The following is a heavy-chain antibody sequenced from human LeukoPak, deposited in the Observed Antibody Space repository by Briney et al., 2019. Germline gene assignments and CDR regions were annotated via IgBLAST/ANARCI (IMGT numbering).Heavy chain of an antibody. J-gene: IGHJ1*01. V-gene: IGHV3-48*04. Sequence: GGPLRLSCAASGFTFSSHGMNWVRQAPGKALEGVSYISSSGSTIYYADSVKGRFTISRDNAKNSLYLQMNSLRAEDTAVYYCAGGATSDFQHWGQGTLVTVSS. CDR1: GFTFSSHG. CDR3: AGGATSDFQH. D-gene: IGHD1-26*01. CDR2: ISSSGSTI.